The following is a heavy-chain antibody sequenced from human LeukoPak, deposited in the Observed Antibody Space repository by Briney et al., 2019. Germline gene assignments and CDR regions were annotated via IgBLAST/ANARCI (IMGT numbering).Heavy chain of an antibody. CDR2: ITSSGATK. V-gene: IGHV3-48*03. CDR3: ARILGNNYYYYYMDV. Sequence: GGSLRLSCAVSGFTFSDYEMTWVRQAPGKGLEWISFITSSGATKYYADSVRGRFATSRDNANNSLYLLVDSLRADDTAVYFCARILGNNYYYYYMDVWGKGTTVTVSS. J-gene: IGHJ6*03. CDR1: GFTFSDYE.